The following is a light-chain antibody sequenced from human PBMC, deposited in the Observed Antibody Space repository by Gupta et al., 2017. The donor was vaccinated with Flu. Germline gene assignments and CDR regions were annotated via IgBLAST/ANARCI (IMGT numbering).Light chain of an antibody. Sequence: DIQMTQSPSSLSASVWDKVTITCRASQSVGTNLSWYQQKPGNDPTLLIYRGSTLQSGVPSRFSGRGAATEFTLTITSRQPEDFATYYCQQSLSNPTWTFGQGTHVDIK. CDR2: RGS. CDR3: QQSLSNPTWT. V-gene: IGKV1-39*01. CDR1: QSVGTN. J-gene: IGKJ1*01.